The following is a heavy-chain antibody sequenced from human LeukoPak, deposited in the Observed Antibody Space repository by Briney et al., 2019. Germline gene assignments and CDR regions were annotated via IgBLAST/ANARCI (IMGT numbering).Heavy chain of an antibody. Sequence: GGSLRLSCTASGFTLSSYAMSWVGQAPGVGLEGVSTISGSADNTNYAEAVKGRFTISRDNSKNTMYLQMNSLRAEDTAIYYCTRVGYSDEGIDYWGQGTLVTVSS. CDR1: GFTLSSYA. CDR3: TRVGYSDEGIDY. D-gene: IGHD2-8*02. CDR2: ISGSADNT. J-gene: IGHJ4*02. V-gene: IGHV3-23*01.